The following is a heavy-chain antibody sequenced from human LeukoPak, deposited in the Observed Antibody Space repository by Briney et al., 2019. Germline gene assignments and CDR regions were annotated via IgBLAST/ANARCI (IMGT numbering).Heavy chain of an antibody. CDR3: ARDDLQQLLAFDY. CDR2: ISYDGSNK. D-gene: IGHD6-13*01. J-gene: IGHJ4*02. CDR1: GFTFSSYA. V-gene: IGHV3-30*04. Sequence: GGSLRLSCAASGFTFSSYAMHWVRQAPGKGLEWVAVISYDGSNKYYADSVKGRFTISRDNSKNTLYLQMNSLRAEDTAVYYCARDDLQQLLAFDYWGRGTLVTVSS.